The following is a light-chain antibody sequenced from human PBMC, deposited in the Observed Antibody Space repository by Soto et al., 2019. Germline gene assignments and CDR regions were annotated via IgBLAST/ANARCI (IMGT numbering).Light chain of an antibody. CDR2: GAS. Sequence: EIFLTQSPATLSVSPGERATLSCRASESINRNLAWYQQKPGQAPRLLIYGASTRATGIPARFSGSGSGTQLSLTISSLLSEDFAVYYCQQYQDWPPITFGPGTKVDIK. CDR3: QQYQDWPPIT. CDR1: ESINRN. J-gene: IGKJ3*01. V-gene: IGKV3-15*01.